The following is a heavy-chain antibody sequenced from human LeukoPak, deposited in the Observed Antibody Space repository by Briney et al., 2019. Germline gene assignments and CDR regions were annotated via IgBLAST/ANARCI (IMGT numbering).Heavy chain of an antibody. Sequence: SETLSLTCTVSGGSISSGDYSWSWIRQHPGKGLEWIGYIYYSGSTYYNPSLKSRVTISADTSKNHFSLKLSSVTAADTAVYYCARSYCTNGVCSLGDFDYWGQGTLVTVSS. J-gene: IGHJ4*02. CDR3: ARSYCTNGVCSLGDFDY. CDR1: GGSISSGDYS. CDR2: IYYSGST. D-gene: IGHD2-8*01. V-gene: IGHV4-31*03.